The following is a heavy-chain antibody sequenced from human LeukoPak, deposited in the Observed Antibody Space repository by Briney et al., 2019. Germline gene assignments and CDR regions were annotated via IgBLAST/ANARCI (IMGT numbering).Heavy chain of an antibody. CDR3: AKDQGSGDYVWGSYRYSLGSDY. CDR2: ISGSGGST. D-gene: IGHD3-16*02. J-gene: IGHJ4*02. V-gene: IGHV3-23*01. Sequence: GGSLRLSXAASGFTFSSYAMSWVRQAPGKGVEWVSAISGSGGSTYYKDSVKGGFTISRDNSKNKVYVKMNRLRAGDTAVYYCAKDQGSGDYVWGSYRYSLGSDYWGQGTLVTVSS. CDR1: GFTFSSYA.